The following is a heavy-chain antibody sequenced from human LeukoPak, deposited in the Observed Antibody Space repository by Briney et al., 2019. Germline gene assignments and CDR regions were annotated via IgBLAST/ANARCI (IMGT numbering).Heavy chain of an antibody. Sequence: GASVKVSCKASGGTLSSYTVSWVRQAPGQGREWMGRIIPILGIANYAQKLQGRVTITADKSTSTAYMELSSLRSEDTAVYYCARDDGATTYYWGQGTLVTVSS. CDR2: IIPILGIA. CDR3: ARDDGATTYY. V-gene: IGHV1-69*04. J-gene: IGHJ4*02. D-gene: IGHD1-26*01. CDR1: GGTLSSYT.